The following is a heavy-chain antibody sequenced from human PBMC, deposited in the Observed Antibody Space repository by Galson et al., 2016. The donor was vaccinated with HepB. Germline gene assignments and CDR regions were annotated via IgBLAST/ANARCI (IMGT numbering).Heavy chain of an antibody. CDR2: INTGDGTT. Sequence: SVKVSCKASGYTFAKYTVQWLRQAPGQRLEWMGWINTGDGTTKYSQKFQGRVTFTRDTSASTAYMELSSLRSEDTAVYYCVREVAATFRFDFWGPGTLVTVPS. D-gene: IGHD1-26*01. CDR1: GYTFAKYT. V-gene: IGHV1-3*04. J-gene: IGHJ4*02. CDR3: VREVAATFRFDF.